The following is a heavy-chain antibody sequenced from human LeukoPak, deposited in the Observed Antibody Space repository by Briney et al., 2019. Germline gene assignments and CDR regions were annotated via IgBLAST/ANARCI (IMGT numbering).Heavy chain of an antibody. D-gene: IGHD4/OR15-4a*01. CDR2: IYYSGDT. J-gene: IGHJ5*02. CDR1: DGSISGYS. Sequence: SETLSLTCTVSDGSISGYSWSWIRQPPGKGLEWIGYIYYSGDTNYNPPLKSRVTLSLDTSRNQLSLQLTSVTTADTAVYYCVRGPYGASISKWFDPWGQGTLVIVSS. CDR3: VRGPYGASISKWFDP. V-gene: IGHV4-59*01.